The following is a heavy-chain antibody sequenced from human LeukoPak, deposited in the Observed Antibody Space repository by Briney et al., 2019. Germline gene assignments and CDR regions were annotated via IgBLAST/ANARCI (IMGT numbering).Heavy chain of an antibody. V-gene: IGHV3-74*01. CDR3: AKDLPAAYDWNYEGGMDV. CDR1: GFTFRRHW. D-gene: IGHD1-7*01. J-gene: IGHJ6*02. CDR2: INGDGSAT. Sequence: GGSLRLSCAASGFTFRRHWMHWVRQAPGKGLVWVSRINGDGSATYYADSVKGRFTISRDNSKNTLYLQMNSLRAEDTAVYYCAKDLPAAYDWNYEGGMDVWGQGTTVTVSS.